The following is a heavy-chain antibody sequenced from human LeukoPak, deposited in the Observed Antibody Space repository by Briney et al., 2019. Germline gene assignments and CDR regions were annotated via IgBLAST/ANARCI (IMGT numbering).Heavy chain of an antibody. CDR3: ARDGYSNYERPDYFDY. CDR1: GFTFSDYW. D-gene: IGHD4-11*01. V-gene: IGHV3-7*01. CDR2: IKQDGSQR. Sequence: GGSLRLSCTASGFTFSDYWMTWVRQAPGKGPEWVANIKQDGSQRYYVDSVRGRFTISRDNAKNSLFLQMNGLRAEDTAVYYCARDGYSNYERPDYFDYWGQGTLVTVSS. J-gene: IGHJ4*02.